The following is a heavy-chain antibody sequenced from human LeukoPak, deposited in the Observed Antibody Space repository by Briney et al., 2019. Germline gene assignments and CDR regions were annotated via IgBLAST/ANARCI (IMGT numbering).Heavy chain of an antibody. Sequence: TGGSLSLSCAAPGFTFSDYYINWIRQAPGKGLEWLSYISGNSRFREYADSVKGRFTISRDNAQNLLYLQMNNLRAEDTAVYYCARDLNTGMDVWGRGTTVTVSS. V-gene: IGHV3-11*05. CDR3: ARDLNTGMDV. CDR1: GFTFSDYY. D-gene: IGHD2/OR15-2a*01. J-gene: IGHJ6*02. CDR2: ISGNSRFR.